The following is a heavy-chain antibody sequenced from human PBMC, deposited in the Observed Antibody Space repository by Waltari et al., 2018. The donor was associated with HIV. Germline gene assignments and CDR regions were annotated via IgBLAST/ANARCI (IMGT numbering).Heavy chain of an antibody. Sequence: QVQLVQSGAAGKQPGASVKVSCKASGYTITAHYLPWARHAPGQGPEWMGWINPNSGGTNYAQKFQGRVTMTRDTSISTAYMELSRLRSDDTAVYYCASSMGELGQNYYYGMDVWGQGTTVTVSS. CDR1: GYTITAHY. V-gene: IGHV1-2*02. CDR3: ASSMGELGQNYYYGMDV. J-gene: IGHJ6*02. CDR2: INPNSGGT. D-gene: IGHD3-16*01.